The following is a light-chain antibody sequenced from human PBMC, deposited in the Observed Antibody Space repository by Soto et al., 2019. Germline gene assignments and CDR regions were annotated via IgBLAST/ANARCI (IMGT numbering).Light chain of an antibody. J-gene: IGKJ1*01. CDR1: QSVGRD. Sequence: IVLTQSPATLSVSPGERATVCCRASQSVGRDLAWYQQRHGQAPRLLSYSSSSSASGIPDRFSGSGSGTDFTLTISRLEPEDFAVYYCQQYRTSPPPWTFGQGTKVDIK. CDR2: SSS. CDR3: QQYRTSPPPWT. V-gene: IGKV3-20*01.